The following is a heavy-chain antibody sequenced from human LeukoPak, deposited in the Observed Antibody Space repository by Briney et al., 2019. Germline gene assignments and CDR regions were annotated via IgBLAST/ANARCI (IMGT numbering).Heavy chain of an antibody. CDR3: ARERDSYGLYYYYMDV. CDR2: IFSNGDT. CDR1: ELTVSRNY. J-gene: IGHJ6*03. D-gene: IGHD5-18*01. Sequence: GGSLRLSCTASELTVSRNYMLWVRQAPGKGLEWVSLIFSNGDTHYADSVKGRFTISRDNSKNTLYLQMNSLRAEDTAVYYCARERDSYGLYYYYMDVWGKGTTVTVSS. V-gene: IGHV3-53*01.